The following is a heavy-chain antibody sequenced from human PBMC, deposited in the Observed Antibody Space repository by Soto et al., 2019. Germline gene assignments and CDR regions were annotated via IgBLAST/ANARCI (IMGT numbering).Heavy chain of an antibody. D-gene: IGHD5-18*01. CDR1: GGSFSGYY. CDR3: ARGGASXYSYGYYYYYYGMDV. Sequence: PSETLSLTCAVYGGSFSGYYWSWIRQPPGKGLEWIGEINHSGSTNYNPSLKSRVTISVDTSKNQFSLKLSSVTAADTAVYYCARGGASXYSYGYYYYYYGMDVWGQGTTVTVSS. J-gene: IGHJ6*02. CDR2: INHSGST. V-gene: IGHV4-34*01.